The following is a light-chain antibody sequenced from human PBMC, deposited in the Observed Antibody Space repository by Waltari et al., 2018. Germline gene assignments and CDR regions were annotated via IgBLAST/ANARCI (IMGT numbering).Light chain of an antibody. Sequence: QSALTQPASVSGSPGQSITISCPGTRRDVGGSNSAPWYQQHPGKVPKLMIYEVTHRPSGVSNRFSGSKSGNTASLTISGLQVEDEADYYCSSYTSSGSFVFGGGTKLTVL. CDR1: RRDVGGSNS. J-gene: IGLJ2*01. V-gene: IGLV2-14*01. CDR2: EVT. CDR3: SSYTSSGSFV.